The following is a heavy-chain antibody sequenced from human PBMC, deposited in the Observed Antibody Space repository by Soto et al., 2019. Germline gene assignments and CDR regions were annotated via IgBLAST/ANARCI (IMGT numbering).Heavy chain of an antibody. D-gene: IGHD6-13*01. Sequence: ASVKVSCKASVYAFTSYAMHCVRHAPGQRLEWMGWISAYNGNTNYAQKLQGRVTMTTDTSTSTAYMELRSLRSDDTAVYYCARGLAAAGRGAFDIWGQGTMVTVSS. J-gene: IGHJ3*02. CDR2: ISAYNGNT. CDR3: ARGLAAAGRGAFDI. CDR1: VYAFTSYA. V-gene: IGHV1-18*01.